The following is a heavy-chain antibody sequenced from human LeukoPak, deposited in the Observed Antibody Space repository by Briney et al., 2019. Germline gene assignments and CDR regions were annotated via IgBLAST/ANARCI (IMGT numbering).Heavy chain of an antibody. V-gene: IGHV3-48*03. D-gene: IGHD2-8*02. CDR1: GFTFSSYE. CDR3: ATYRQVLLPFES. Sequence: QPGGSLRLSRAASGFTFSSYEMNWVRQAPGKGLEWVSYISSSGSTIYYADSVKGRFTISRDNSKSTLSLQMNSLRAEDTAIYYCATYRQVLLPFESWGQGTLVTVSS. CDR2: ISSSGSTI. J-gene: IGHJ4*02.